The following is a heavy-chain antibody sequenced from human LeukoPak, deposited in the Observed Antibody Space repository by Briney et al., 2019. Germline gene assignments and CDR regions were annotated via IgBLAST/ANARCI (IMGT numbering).Heavy chain of an antibody. CDR1: GFTFSSYA. D-gene: IGHD3-22*01. V-gene: IGHV3-23*01. J-gene: IGHJ4*02. CDR2: ISGSGDST. CDR3: AKGRGSHYDSTFDY. Sequence: GGSLRLSCAASGFTFSSYAVSWVRQAPGKGLEWVSAISGSGDSTYYADSVKGRFTISRDNSKNTLYLQMNSLRAEDTAVYYCAKGRGSHYDSTFDYWAREPWSPSPQ.